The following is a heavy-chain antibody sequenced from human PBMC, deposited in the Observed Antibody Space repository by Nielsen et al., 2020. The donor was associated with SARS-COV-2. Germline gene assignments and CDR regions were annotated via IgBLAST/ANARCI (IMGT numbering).Heavy chain of an antibody. D-gene: IGHD6-6*01. CDR3: ARENEYSSSPTPHFDY. Sequence: SVKVSCKASGGTFSSYAISWVRQAPGQGLEWMGRIIPILGIANYAQKFQGRVTITADKSTSTAYMELSSLRSEDTAVYYCARENEYSSSPTPHFDYWGQGTLVTVSS. CDR1: GGTFSSYA. CDR2: IIPILGIA. V-gene: IGHV1-69*04. J-gene: IGHJ4*02.